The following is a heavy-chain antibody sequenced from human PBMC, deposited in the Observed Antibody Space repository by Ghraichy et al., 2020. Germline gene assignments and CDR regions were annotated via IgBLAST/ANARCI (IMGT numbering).Heavy chain of an antibody. CDR2: FSDTGGST. V-gene: IGHV3-23*01. CDR3: AKGRFKPDV. CDR1: GFTFSSYV. Sequence: GGSLRLSCAASGFTFSSYVMNWVRQAPGKGLEWVSGFSDTGGSTYYADSVKGRFTISRDNSKNTLYLQMKSLRAEDTAVYYCAKGRFKPDVWGQGTTVTVSS. J-gene: IGHJ6*02.